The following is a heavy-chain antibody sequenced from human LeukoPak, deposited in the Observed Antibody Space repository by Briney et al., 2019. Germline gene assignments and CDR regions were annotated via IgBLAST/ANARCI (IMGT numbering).Heavy chain of an antibody. CDR2: ISGSGGST. Sequence: GGSLRLSCAASGFTFSSYSMNWVRQAPGKGLEWVSAISGSGGSTYYADSVKGRFTISRDNSKNTLYLQMNSLRAEDTAVYYCAKDYYDSSGYYPDYFDYWGQGTLVTVSS. CDR3: AKDYYDSSGYYPDYFDY. CDR1: GFTFSSYS. D-gene: IGHD3-22*01. J-gene: IGHJ4*02. V-gene: IGHV3-23*01.